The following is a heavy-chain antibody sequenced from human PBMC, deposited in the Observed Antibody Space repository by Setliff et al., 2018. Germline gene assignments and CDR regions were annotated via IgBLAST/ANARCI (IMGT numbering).Heavy chain of an antibody. V-gene: IGHV4-34*01. CDR1: GGSFSGYY. CDR2: INHSGST. D-gene: IGHD3-3*01. J-gene: IGHJ6*02. CDR3: ARDKPEGYNFWSGYLGGGLMDV. Sequence: SETLSLTCAAYGGSFSGYYWSWIRQPPGKGLEWIGEINHSGSTKYNPSLKSRVTISVDTSKNQFSLKLSSVTAADTAVYYCARDKPEGYNFWSGYLGGGLMDVWGQGTTVTVSS.